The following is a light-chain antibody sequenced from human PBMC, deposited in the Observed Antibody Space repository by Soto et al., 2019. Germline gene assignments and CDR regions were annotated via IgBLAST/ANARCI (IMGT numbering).Light chain of an antibody. V-gene: IGKV1-27*01. Sequence: DIQLTQSPSSLSASVGDRVTITCRASQGISNYLAWYQQKPGKVPKLLIYAASTLPSGVPTRFSGSGSGTDFTLTISSLHPEDVATYYCQNYNSALWTFGQGTKVEIK. CDR3: QNYNSALWT. J-gene: IGKJ1*01. CDR2: AAS. CDR1: QGISNY.